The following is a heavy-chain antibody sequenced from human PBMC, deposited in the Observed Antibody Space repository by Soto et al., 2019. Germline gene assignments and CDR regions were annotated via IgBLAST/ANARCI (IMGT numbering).Heavy chain of an antibody. D-gene: IGHD1-7*01. CDR1: GFTFSNAW. Sequence: PGGSLRLSCAASGFTFSNAWMSWVRQAPGKGLEWVGRIKSKTDGGTTDYAAPVKGRFTISRDDSKNTLYLQMNSLKTEDTAVNYCTTNGWNWPPAVDYWGQGTLVTVSS. J-gene: IGHJ4*02. V-gene: IGHV3-15*01. CDR3: TTNGWNWPPAVDY. CDR2: IKSKTDGGTT.